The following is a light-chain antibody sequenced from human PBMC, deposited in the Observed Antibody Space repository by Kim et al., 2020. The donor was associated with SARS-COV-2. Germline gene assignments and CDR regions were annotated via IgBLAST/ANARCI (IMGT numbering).Light chain of an antibody. CDR2: GAS. CDR3: QQYNNWPPLT. Sequence: VAPGKRATLSGRASQSVSSNLAWYQQKPGQAPRLLIYGASTRATGIPARFSGSGSGTEFTLTISSLQSEDFAVYYCQQYNNWPPLTFGGGTKLEI. CDR1: QSVSSN. V-gene: IGKV3-15*01. J-gene: IGKJ4*01.